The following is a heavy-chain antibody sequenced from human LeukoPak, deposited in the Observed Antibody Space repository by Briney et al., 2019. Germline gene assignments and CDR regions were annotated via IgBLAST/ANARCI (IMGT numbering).Heavy chain of an antibody. CDR1: GFTFSSYG. Sequence: GRSLRLSCAASGFTFSSYGMHWVRQAPGKGLEWVAVIWYDGSNKYYADSVKGRFTISRDNSKNTLYLQMNSLRAEDTAVYYCARADYGDYGAGDYFDYWGQGTLVTVSS. V-gene: IGHV3-33*01. CDR2: IWYDGSNK. D-gene: IGHD4-17*01. CDR3: ARADYGDYGAGDYFDY. J-gene: IGHJ4*02.